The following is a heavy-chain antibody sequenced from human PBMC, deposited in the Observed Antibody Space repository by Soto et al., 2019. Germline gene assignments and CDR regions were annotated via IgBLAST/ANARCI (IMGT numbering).Heavy chain of an antibody. CDR2: INPNSGNI. CDR3: ARGRASGSYYLLDY. CDR1: GNTFTSYD. J-gene: IGHJ4*02. V-gene: IGHV1-8*01. Sequence: ASVKVSCKASGNTFTSYDSNWERQATGHGLEWMGWINPNSGNIGYAQKFQGRVTMTRDTAIRTAYMEVSRLRSDDTAVYYCARGRASGSYYLLDYWGQGTLVPVSS. D-gene: IGHD3-10*01.